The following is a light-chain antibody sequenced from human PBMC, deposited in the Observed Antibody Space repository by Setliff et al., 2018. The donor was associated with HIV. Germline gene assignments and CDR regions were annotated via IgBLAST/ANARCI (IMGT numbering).Light chain of an antibody. CDR1: FSSIGRNT. V-gene: IGLV1-44*01. CDR3: AAWDDSLNGYV. J-gene: IGLJ1*01. Sequence: QSVLAQPPSASGTPGQTVTISCSGSFSSIGRNTVNWYQQLPGTAPKLLIFANSQRPSGVPDRFSGSKSGTSASLAIRGLQSEDDSDYYCAAWDDSLNGYVFGTGTKVTVL. CDR2: ANS.